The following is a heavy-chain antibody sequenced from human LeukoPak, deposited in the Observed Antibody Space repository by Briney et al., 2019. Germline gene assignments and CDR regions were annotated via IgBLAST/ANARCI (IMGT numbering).Heavy chain of an antibody. Sequence: ASVKVSCKVSGYTLTELSMHWVRQAPGKGLEWMGGFDPEDGETIYAQKFQGRVTMIEDTSTDTAYMELSSLRSEDTAVYYCAAHNILTGYYQDWGQGTLVTVSS. J-gene: IGHJ4*02. CDR1: GYTLTELS. D-gene: IGHD3-9*01. V-gene: IGHV1-24*01. CDR2: FDPEDGET. CDR3: AAHNILTGYYQD.